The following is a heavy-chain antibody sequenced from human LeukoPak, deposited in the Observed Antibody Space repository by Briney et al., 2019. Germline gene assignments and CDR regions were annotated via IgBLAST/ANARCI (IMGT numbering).Heavy chain of an antibody. V-gene: IGHV3-48*01. J-gene: IGHJ4*02. CDR2: ISTAITTT. CDR3: ARDGGKGYEIDY. CDR1: GFPFSNNP. D-gene: IGHD2-2*01. Sequence: GGSLRLSCVVSGFPFSNNPMNWVREAPGKGLEWVSYISTAITTTYYAESVKGRFTISRDNAKNSLYLQMNSLRVEDTAVYYCARDGGKGYEIDYWGQGTLVTVSS.